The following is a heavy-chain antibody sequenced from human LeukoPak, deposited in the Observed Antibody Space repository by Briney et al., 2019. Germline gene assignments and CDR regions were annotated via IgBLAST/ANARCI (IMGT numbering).Heavy chain of an antibody. J-gene: IGHJ4*02. CDR3: TRNWGPLDY. Sequence: GGSLRLSCTTSGFSFGDYAMSWVRQAPGKGLEWVGLIRNKAYRGTTEYAASVRGRFTISRDDSKRIAYLQMNSLKTEDTAVYYCTRNWGPLDYWGQGTLVTVSS. D-gene: IGHD7-27*01. CDR1: GFSFGDYA. V-gene: IGHV3-49*04. CDR2: IRNKAYRGTT.